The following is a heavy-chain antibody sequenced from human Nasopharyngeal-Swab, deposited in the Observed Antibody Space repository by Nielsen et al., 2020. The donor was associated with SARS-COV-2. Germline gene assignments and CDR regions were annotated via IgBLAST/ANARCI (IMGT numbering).Heavy chain of an antibody. D-gene: IGHD1-7*01. CDR2: IKQDGNEK. CDR1: GFTFTNYW. J-gene: IGHJ4*02. Sequence: GESLKISCAASGFTFTNYWLTWVRQAPGKGLEWVANIKQDGNEKYYVDSVKGRFTISRDNAKNSLYLQMNSLRAEDTAMYYRAAGTVLGYWGQGTLVTVSS. V-gene: IGHV3-7*03. CDR3: AAGTVLGY.